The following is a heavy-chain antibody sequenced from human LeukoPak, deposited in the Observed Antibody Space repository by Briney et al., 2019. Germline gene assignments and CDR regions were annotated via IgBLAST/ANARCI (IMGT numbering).Heavy chain of an antibody. Sequence: SETLSLTCAVSGGSIRSYAWSGIRQPPGGGLEWVGYIYDSGNTNYNPYLKSRVTMSVDTSRDQFSLKVSSVTAADTAVYYCARLRYSTSYYYHGMDVWGQGTTVTVSS. CDR1: GGSIRSYA. CDR2: IYDSGNT. J-gene: IGHJ6*02. CDR3: ARLRYSTSYYYHGMDV. V-gene: IGHV4-59*01. D-gene: IGHD3-9*01.